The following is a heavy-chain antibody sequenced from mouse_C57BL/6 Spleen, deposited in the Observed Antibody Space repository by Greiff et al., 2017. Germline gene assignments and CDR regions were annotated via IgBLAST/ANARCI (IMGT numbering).Heavy chain of an antibody. Sequence: EVQRVESGGGLVKPGGSLKLSCAASGFTFSSYTMSWVRQTPEKRLEWVATISGGGGNTYNPDSVKGRFTISRDNAKNTLYLQMSSLRSEDTAMYYCARDSVSSLYYFDYWGQGTTLTVSS. V-gene: IGHV5-9*04. D-gene: IGHD1-1*01. J-gene: IGHJ2*01. CDR2: ISGGGGNT. CDR1: GFTFSSYT. CDR3: ARDSVSSLYYFDY.